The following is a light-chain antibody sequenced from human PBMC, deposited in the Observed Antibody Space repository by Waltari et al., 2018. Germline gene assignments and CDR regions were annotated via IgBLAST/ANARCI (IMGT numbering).Light chain of an antibody. Sequence: EIVMTQSPATLSLSPGERAALSCRASQSIGTNLVWYQQKPGQAPRLLIYDAFNRATGIPARFSGSGSGTDFTLTISSLEPEDFAVYSCEQRSNWPPMYTFGQGTKLEIK. CDR3: EQRSNWPPMYT. CDR1: QSIGTN. CDR2: DAF. J-gene: IGKJ2*01. V-gene: IGKV3-11*01.